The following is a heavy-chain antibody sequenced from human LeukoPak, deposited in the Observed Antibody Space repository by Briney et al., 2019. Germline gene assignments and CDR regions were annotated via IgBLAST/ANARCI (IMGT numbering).Heavy chain of an antibody. CDR1: GGSISSYY. V-gene: IGHV4-59*01. CDR3: AGGQKWLSFDS. CDR2: INHSGST. Sequence: PSETLSLTCTVSGGSISSYYWTWIRQPPGMGLEWIGYINHSGSTNYNPSLRSRVTISIDTSKSQFSLNLTSVTAADTAIYYCAGGQKWLSFDSWGQGTLLTVSS. J-gene: IGHJ4*02. D-gene: IGHD6-19*01.